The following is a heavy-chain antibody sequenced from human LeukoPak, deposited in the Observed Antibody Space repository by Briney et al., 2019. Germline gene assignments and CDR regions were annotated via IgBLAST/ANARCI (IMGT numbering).Heavy chain of an antibody. V-gene: IGHV3-30*12. CDR3: ARGLYNNGWYYFDY. D-gene: IGHD6-19*01. CDR1: GFTFRANG. Sequence: GRSLRLSCAASGFTFRANGMHWVRQAPGKGLEWVAFISYDGVNKFYVDSVKGRFSISSDNSKSTLYLQMNSLRAEDTAVYHCARGLYNNGWYYFDYWGHGTLVTVSS. CDR2: ISYDGVNK. J-gene: IGHJ4*01.